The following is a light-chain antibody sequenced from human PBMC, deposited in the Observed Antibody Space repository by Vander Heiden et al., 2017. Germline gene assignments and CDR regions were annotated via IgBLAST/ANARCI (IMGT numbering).Light chain of an antibody. Sequence: DIQMTQSPSSLSASVGDRVTITCRATQSISNYLNWYQQKPGEAPKLLIYSTSTLQSGIPSRFSGNGSGTDFTLTISNLHPEDFATYFCQQSDYTSWTFGQGTKVEIK. CDR1: QSISNY. CDR2: STS. V-gene: IGKV1-39*01. J-gene: IGKJ1*01. CDR3: QQSDYTSWT.